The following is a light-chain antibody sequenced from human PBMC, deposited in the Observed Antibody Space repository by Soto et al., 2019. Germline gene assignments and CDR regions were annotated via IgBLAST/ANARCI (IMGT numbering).Light chain of an antibody. CDR3: QERSDWYA. CDR1: QSVSSY. V-gene: IGKV3-11*01. J-gene: IGKJ2*01. CDR2: DAS. Sequence: EIVLTQSPATLSLSPGERATLSCRASQSVSSYLAWYQQKPGQAPRLLVYDASNRATGIPDRFSGSGSGTDFTLTISSLEPDDCAVYYCQERSDWYAFGQGTKLELK.